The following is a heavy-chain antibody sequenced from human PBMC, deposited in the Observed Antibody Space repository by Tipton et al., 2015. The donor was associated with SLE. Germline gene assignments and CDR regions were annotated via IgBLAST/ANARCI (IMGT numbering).Heavy chain of an antibody. J-gene: IGHJ4*02. CDR2: MSYSGST. Sequence: SWVRQHPGKGLEWIGHMSYSGSTYYNPSLKSRITISVDTSKNHFSLKLSSVTAADTAVYYCARGGVGGYDYFDHWGQGTLVTVSS. V-gene: IGHV4-31*02. D-gene: IGHD5-12*01. CDR3: ARGGVGGYDYFDH.